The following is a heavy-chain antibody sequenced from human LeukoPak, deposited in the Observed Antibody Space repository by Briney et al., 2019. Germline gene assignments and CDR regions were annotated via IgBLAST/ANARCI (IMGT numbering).Heavy chain of an antibody. CDR1: GGSISGYY. D-gene: IGHD4-17*01. Sequence: SETPSLTCTVSGGSISGYYWSWIRQPAGKGLEWVGRLYTGGSTNYNPSLKSRVTISVDTSKNQFSLKLSSVIAADTAVYYCARDGQDYGDPTFDYWGQGTLVTVSS. V-gene: IGHV4-4*07. CDR3: ARDGQDYGDPTFDY. CDR2: LYTGGST. J-gene: IGHJ4*02.